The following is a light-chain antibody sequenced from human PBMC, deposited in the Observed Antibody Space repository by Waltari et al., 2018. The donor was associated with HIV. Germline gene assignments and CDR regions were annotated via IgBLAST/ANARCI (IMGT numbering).Light chain of an antibody. CDR2: SAS. CDR1: RSIRTY. CDR3: EQNYDFPRT. V-gene: IGKV1-39*01. Sequence: DIKMTQSPSSLSASVGDSITSTYRSSRSIRTYLNWYQQISGRPPRLLIFSASSLQSGVSSRFSGGGSGTEFTLTINNLQPEDFATYYCEQNYDFPRTFGQGTTVA. J-gene: IGKJ1*01.